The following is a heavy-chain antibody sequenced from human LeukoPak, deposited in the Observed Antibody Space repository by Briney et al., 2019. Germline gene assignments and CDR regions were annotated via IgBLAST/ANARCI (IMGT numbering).Heavy chain of an antibody. J-gene: IGHJ4*02. Sequence: PGGSLRLSCAASGFTFSSYAMSWVRQAPGKGLEWVSAISGSGGSTYYADSVKGRFTISRDNSKNTLYLQMNSLRAEDTAVYYCTTDIFSIVVVVAAKYWGQGTLVTVSS. CDR3: TTDIFSIVVVVAAKY. CDR2: ISGSGGST. V-gene: IGHV3-23*01. CDR1: GFTFSSYA. D-gene: IGHD2-15*01.